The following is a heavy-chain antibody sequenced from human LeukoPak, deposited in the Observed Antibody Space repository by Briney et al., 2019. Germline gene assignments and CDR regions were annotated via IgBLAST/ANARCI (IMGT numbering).Heavy chain of an antibody. CDR2: IKEDGSEI. Sequence: GGSLKLSCAASGFTFSSYGMHWVRQAPGKGLEWVADIKEDGSEIHYVDSVKGRFTISRDNAKNSLFLQMNSLRAEDTAVYYCAGGSGWIFDSWGQGTLVTVSS. CDR1: GFTFSSYG. D-gene: IGHD6-19*01. J-gene: IGHJ4*02. V-gene: IGHV3-7*04. CDR3: AGGSGWIFDS.